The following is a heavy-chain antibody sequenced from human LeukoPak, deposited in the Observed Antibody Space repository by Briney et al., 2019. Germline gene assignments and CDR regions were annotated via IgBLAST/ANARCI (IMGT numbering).Heavy chain of an antibody. J-gene: IGHJ4*02. CDR3: ARDLKSFGFDYSSSPLEYSEGDY. Sequence: PSETLSLTCTVSGGSISSSSYYWGWIRQPPGKGLEWIGSIYYSGSTYYNPSLKSRVTISVDTSKNQFSLKLSSVTAADTAVYYCARDLKSFGFDYSSSPLEYSEGDYWGQGTLVTVSS. D-gene: IGHD6-13*01. V-gene: IGHV4-39*07. CDR2: IYYSGST. CDR1: GGSISSSSYY.